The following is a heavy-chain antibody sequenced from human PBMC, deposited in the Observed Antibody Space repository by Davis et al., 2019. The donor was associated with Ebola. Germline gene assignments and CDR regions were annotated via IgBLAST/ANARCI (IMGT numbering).Heavy chain of an antibody. Sequence: SETLSLTCAVSGGSISSSNWWSWVRQPPGTGLEWIGEIYHSGSTNYNPSLKSRVTISVDKSKNQFSLKLSSVTAADTAVYYCAREDDFWSGYYDYWGQGTLVTVSS. J-gene: IGHJ4*02. CDR1: GGSISSSNW. CDR3: AREDDFWSGYYDY. CDR2: IYHSGST. D-gene: IGHD3-3*01. V-gene: IGHV4-4*02.